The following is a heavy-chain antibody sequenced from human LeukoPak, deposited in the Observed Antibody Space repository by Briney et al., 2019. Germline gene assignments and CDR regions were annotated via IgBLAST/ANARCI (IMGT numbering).Heavy chain of an antibody. Sequence: GGSLRLSCAASGFTFSSYGMSWVRQAPGKGLEWVSAISGSGGSTYYADSVKGRFTISRDNSKNTLYLQMNSLRAEDTAVYYCAKGLGYYDSSGYYTDAFDIWGQGTMVTVSS. CDR3: AKGLGYYDSSGYYTDAFDI. CDR1: GFTFSSYG. V-gene: IGHV3-23*01. D-gene: IGHD3-22*01. CDR2: ISGSGGST. J-gene: IGHJ3*02.